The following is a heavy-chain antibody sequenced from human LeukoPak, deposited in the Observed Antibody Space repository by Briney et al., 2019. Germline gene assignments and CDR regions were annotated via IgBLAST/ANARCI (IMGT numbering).Heavy chain of an antibody. V-gene: IGHV3-74*01. Sequence: GGSLRLSCAASGFTFSSYWMHWVRQAPGKGLVWVSRINSDGSSTSYADSVKGRFTISRDNAKNTLYLQMNSLRAEDTAVYYCASLIGYDSSGYYNHGDYWGQGTLATVSS. D-gene: IGHD3-22*01. CDR2: INSDGSST. J-gene: IGHJ4*02. CDR1: GFTFSSYW. CDR3: ASLIGYDSSGYYNHGDY.